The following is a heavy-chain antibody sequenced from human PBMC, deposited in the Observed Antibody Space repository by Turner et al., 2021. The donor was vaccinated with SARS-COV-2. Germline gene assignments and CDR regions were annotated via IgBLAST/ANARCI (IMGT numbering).Heavy chain of an antibody. CDR1: GFTFSSYW. CDR3: ASHGAHPGFDY. Sequence: EVQLVESGGGLVQPGGSLRLSCAASGFTFSSYWMHWVRQAPGKGLVWVSSINSDGSSTSYADSVKGRFTISRDNAKNTLYLQRNSLRAEDTAVYYCASHGAHPGFDYWGQGTLVTVSS. V-gene: IGHV3-74*01. J-gene: IGHJ4*02. D-gene: IGHD3-16*01. CDR2: INSDGSST.